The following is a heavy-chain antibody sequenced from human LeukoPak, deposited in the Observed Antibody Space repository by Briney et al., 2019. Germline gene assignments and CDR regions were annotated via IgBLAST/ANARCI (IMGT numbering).Heavy chain of an antibody. CDR3: VREWNDESGYNWFDP. Sequence: PSETLSLTCTVSGGSINNGGYYWSWIRQHPGKGLEWIGYIYYSGSSYYNPSLRSRVTISVDTSKNHFSLKLSSVTAADTAVYYCVREWNDESGYNWFDPWGQGTLVTVSS. CDR2: IYYSGSS. CDR1: GGSINNGGYY. V-gene: IGHV4-31*03. J-gene: IGHJ5*02. D-gene: IGHD1-1*01.